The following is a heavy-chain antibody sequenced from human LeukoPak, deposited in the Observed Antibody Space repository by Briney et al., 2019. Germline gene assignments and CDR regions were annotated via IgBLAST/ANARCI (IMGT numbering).Heavy chain of an antibody. D-gene: IGHD2-21*02. CDR1: GGSISSYY. J-gene: IGHJ4*02. V-gene: IGHV4-59*01. CDR2: IYYSGST. Sequence: SETLSLTCTVSGGSISSYYWSWIRQPPGKGLEWIGYIYYSGSTNYNPSLKSRVTISVDTSKNQFSLKLSSVTAADTAVYYCARGVTPFDYWGQGTLVTVSS. CDR3: ARGVTPFDY.